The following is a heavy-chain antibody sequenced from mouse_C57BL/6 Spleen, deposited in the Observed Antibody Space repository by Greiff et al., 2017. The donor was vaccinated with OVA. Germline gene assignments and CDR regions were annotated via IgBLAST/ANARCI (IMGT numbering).Heavy chain of an antibody. J-gene: IGHJ4*01. V-gene: IGHV1-63*01. D-gene: IGHD2-2*01. CDR2: IYPGGGYT. Sequence: QVQLQQSGAELVRPGTSVKMSCKASGYTFTNYWIGWAKQRPGHGLEWIGDIYPGGGYTNYNEKFKGKATLTADKSSSTAYMQFSSLTSEDSAIYYCARGYPYAMDYWGQGTSVTVSS. CDR3: ARGYPYAMDY. CDR1: GYTFTNYW.